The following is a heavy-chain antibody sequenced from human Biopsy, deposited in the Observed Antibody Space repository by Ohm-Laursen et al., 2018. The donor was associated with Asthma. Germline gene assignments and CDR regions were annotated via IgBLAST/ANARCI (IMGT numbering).Heavy chain of an antibody. D-gene: IGHD6-19*01. CDR1: GFTVSRDH. CDR3: ARGDSSGWSHYYFGY. Sequence: LRLSCAASGFTVSRDHMFWVRQAPGKGLEWVSAIYSGGTSDTADSVRGRFTISRDFYKNTLYLQMDSLRAEDTAVYYCARGDSSGWSHYYFGYWGQGTLVTVSS. CDR2: IYSGGTS. V-gene: IGHV3-53*01. J-gene: IGHJ4*02.